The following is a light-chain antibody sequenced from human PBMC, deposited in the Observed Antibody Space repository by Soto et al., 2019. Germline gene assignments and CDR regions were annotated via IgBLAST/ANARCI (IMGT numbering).Light chain of an antibody. CDR3: QQANRFPIT. V-gene: IGKV1-12*01. CDR1: QGIRSW. Sequence: DIQMTQSPSSVSASIGDRVTITCRASQGIRSWLAWYQQKPGKAPNLLIYAASSLRSGVPSRFSGSGSGTDFTLTISSLQPEDFATYYCQQANRFPITFGQGTRLEIK. CDR2: AAS. J-gene: IGKJ5*01.